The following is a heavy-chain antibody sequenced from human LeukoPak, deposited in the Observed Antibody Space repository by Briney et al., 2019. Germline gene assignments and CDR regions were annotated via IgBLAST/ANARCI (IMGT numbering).Heavy chain of an antibody. Sequence: KPSETLSLTCAVYGGSFSGYYWSWIRQPPGKGLEWIGEINHSGSTNYNPSLKSRLTISTDKSKNQFSLKLSSVTAADTAVYYCARLGLYDSSGYYYVWGQGTLVTVSS. V-gene: IGHV4-34*01. J-gene: IGHJ1*01. CDR3: ARLGLYDSSGYYYV. CDR1: GGSFSGYY. CDR2: INHSGST. D-gene: IGHD3-22*01.